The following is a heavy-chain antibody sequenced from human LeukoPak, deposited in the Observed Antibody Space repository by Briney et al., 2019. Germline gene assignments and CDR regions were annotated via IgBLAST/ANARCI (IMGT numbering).Heavy chain of an antibody. J-gene: IGHJ4*02. D-gene: IGHD3-22*01. Sequence: SETLSLTCTVSGGSISSYYWSWIRQPPGKGLEWIGYIYYSGSTNYNPSLKGRVTISVDTSKNQFSLKLSSVTAADTAVYYCARSDYDSSGYYRNWGQGTLVTVSS. V-gene: IGHV4-59*01. CDR1: GGSISSYY. CDR2: IYYSGST. CDR3: ARSDYDSSGYYRN.